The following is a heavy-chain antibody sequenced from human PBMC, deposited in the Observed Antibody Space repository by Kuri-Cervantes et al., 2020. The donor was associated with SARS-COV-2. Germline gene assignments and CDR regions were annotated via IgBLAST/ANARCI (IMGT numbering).Heavy chain of an antibody. J-gene: IGHJ4*02. CDR2: IYHSGST. D-gene: IGHD6-13*01. Sequence: ESLKISCTVSGYSISSGYYWGWIRQPPGKGLEWIGSIYHSGSTYYNPSLKSRVTISVDTSKNQFSLKLSSVTAADTAVYYCARVGGSIRLRIAAAGIYYFDYWGQGTLVTVSS. CDR1: GYSISSGYY. CDR3: ARVGGSIRLRIAAAGIYYFDY. V-gene: IGHV4-38-2*02.